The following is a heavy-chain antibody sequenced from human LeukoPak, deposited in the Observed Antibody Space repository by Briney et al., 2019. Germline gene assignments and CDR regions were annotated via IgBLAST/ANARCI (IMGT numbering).Heavy chain of an antibody. CDR1: GGSISSGGYY. J-gene: IGHJ4*02. Sequence: SETLSLTCTVSGGSISSGGYYWSWIRQHPGKGLEWIGYIYYSGSTYYNPSLKSRVTISVDTSKNQFSLKLSSVTAADTAVYYCAREAAVTKVDYFDYWGQGTLVTVSS. CDR2: IYYSGST. CDR3: AREAAVTKVDYFDY. D-gene: IGHD5-18*01. V-gene: IGHV4-31*03.